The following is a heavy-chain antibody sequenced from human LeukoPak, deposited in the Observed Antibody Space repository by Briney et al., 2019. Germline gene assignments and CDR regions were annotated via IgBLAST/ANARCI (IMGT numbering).Heavy chain of an antibody. Sequence: SETPSLTCAVYGGSVSGYYWSWIRQPPGKGLEWIGDINHSGSTNYNPSLKSRVTISVDTSKNQFSLKLSSVTAADTAVYYCARGRDIVVVPAAMNDYWGQGTLVTVSS. J-gene: IGHJ4*02. V-gene: IGHV4-34*01. D-gene: IGHD2-2*01. CDR2: INHSGST. CDR1: GGSVSGYY. CDR3: ARGRDIVVVPAAMNDY.